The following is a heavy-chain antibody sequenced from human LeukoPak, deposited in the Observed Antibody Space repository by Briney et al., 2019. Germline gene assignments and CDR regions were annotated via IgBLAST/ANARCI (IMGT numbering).Heavy chain of an antibody. J-gene: IGHJ4*02. CDR2: ISGSGSDI. Sequence: GGSLRLSCATSGFTFSDYYMSWIRQAPGKGLEWLSYISGSGSDINYADSVKGRFTVSRDNAKSALYLQMNSLRAEDTAVYYCARGDRWEIDYWGQGTLVTVSS. V-gene: IGHV3-11*04. D-gene: IGHD1-26*01. CDR1: GFTFSDYY. CDR3: ARGDRWEIDY.